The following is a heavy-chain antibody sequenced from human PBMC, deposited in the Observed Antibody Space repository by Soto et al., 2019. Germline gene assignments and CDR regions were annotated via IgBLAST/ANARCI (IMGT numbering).Heavy chain of an antibody. Sequence: ESGPTLVNPTETLTLTCTVSGFSLSNARMGVSWIRQPPGKALEWLAHIFSNDEKSYSTSLKSRLTISKDTSKSQVVLTMTNMDPVDTATYYCAREPNWGPYYYYGMDVWGQGTTVTVSS. CDR1: GFSLSNARMG. V-gene: IGHV2-26*01. CDR2: IFSNDEK. J-gene: IGHJ6*02. CDR3: AREPNWGPYYYYGMDV. D-gene: IGHD7-27*01.